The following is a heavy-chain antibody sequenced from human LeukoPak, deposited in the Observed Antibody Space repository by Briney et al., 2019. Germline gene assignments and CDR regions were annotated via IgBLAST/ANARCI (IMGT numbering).Heavy chain of an antibody. Sequence: GGSLRLSCAASGFTFSRYEMNWVRQAPGKGLEWVSYISSSGSTIYYADSVKGRFTISRDNAKNSLYLQMNSLRAEDTAVYYCARGPHDGDTSIDYWGQGTLVTVSS. CDR3: ARGPHDGDTSIDY. CDR1: GFTFSRYE. V-gene: IGHV3-48*03. J-gene: IGHJ4*02. CDR2: ISSSGSTI. D-gene: IGHD4-23*01.